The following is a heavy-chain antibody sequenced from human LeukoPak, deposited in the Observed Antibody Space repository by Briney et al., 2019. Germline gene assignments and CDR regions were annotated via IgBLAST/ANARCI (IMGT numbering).Heavy chain of an antibody. CDR3: AREGVVFGSGWYGAFDI. V-gene: IGHV4-39*07. Sequence: SETLSLTCTVSGGSISSSSYYWGWIRQPPGKGLEWIGSIYYSGSTYYNPSLKSRVTISVDTSKNQFSLKLSSVTAADTAVYYCAREGVVFGSGWYGAFDIWGQGTMVTVSS. D-gene: IGHD6-19*01. CDR1: GGSISSSSYY. J-gene: IGHJ3*02. CDR2: IYYSGST.